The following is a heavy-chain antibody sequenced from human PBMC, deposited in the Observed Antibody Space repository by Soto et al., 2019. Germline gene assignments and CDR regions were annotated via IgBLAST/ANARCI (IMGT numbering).Heavy chain of an antibody. CDR1: GFTFINFA. CDR2: ISGSGSST. Sequence: PGGSLRLSCAASGFTFINFAMSWVRQAPGKGLEWVSSISGSGSSTYYADSVKGRFTISRDNSKNTLYLQMNSLRDKDTAVYYCEKLGASGSYFQFDYWGRGTLVTVS. J-gene: IGHJ4*02. CDR3: EKLGASGSYFQFDY. D-gene: IGHD3-10*01. V-gene: IGHV3-23*01.